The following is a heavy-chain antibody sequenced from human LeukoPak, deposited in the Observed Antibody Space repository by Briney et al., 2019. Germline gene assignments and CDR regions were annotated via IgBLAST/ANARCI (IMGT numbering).Heavy chain of an antibody. Sequence: QPGGSLILSCAASGFTFSSYAMTWVRQAPGKGLEWVSGISGSGGSTYYADSVKGRFTISRDNAKNSLYLQMNSLRAEDTAVYYCARDYDGSGYFGYWGQGTLVTVSS. CDR3: ARDYDGSGYFGY. J-gene: IGHJ4*02. CDR2: ISGSGGST. D-gene: IGHD3-22*01. CDR1: GFTFSSYA. V-gene: IGHV3-23*01.